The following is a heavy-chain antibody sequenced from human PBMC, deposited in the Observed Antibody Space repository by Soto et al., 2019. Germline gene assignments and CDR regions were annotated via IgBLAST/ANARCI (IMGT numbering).Heavy chain of an antibody. V-gene: IGHV5-10-1*01. J-gene: IGHJ4*02. CDR2: IDPSDSYT. CDR3: AGRYCSFSPRVAGYPDY. D-gene: IGHD6-19*01. CDR1: GYSFTSFW. Sequence: GESLKISCKVSGYSFTSFWLTWLRLVPGKGLEWMGRIDPSDSYTKYSPSFEGHITISVDKSIDTAYVQWSSLKASDTAIYYCAGRYCSFSPRVAGYPDYWGQGSLVTVSS.